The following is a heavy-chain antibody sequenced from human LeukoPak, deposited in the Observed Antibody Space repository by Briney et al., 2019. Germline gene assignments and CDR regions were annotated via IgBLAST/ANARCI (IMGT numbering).Heavy chain of an antibody. Sequence: SETLSLTCTVSGGSISSSSYYWGWIRQPPGKGLEWIGSIYYSGSTYYNPSLKSRVTISVDTSKNQFSLKLSSVTAADTAVYYCASDSSGYLHAFDIWGQGTMVTVSS. CDR3: ASDSSGYLHAFDI. J-gene: IGHJ3*02. D-gene: IGHD3-22*01. CDR2: IYYSGST. V-gene: IGHV4-39*07. CDR1: GGSISSSSYY.